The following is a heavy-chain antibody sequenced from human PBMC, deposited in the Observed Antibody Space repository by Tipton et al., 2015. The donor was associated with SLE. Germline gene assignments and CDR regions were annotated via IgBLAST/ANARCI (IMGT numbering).Heavy chain of an antibody. V-gene: IGHV4-61*02. CDR2: IYTSGRT. Sequence: TLSLTCTVSGGSISSATYYWNWIRQPAGKTLEWIGRIYTSGRTNYNPSLKSRVTLSLDRSKNQFYLKLDSATAADTAVYYCASWGFDTWGQGTMVTVSS. J-gene: IGHJ3*02. CDR3: ASWGFDT. D-gene: IGHD3-16*01. CDR1: GGSISSATYY.